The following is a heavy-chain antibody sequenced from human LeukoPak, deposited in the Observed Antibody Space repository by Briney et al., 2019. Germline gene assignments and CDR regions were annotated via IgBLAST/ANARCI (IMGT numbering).Heavy chain of an antibody. Sequence: GGSLRLSCAASGFTFSNYWMAWVRQAPGKGLEWVANIKEDGSATYYVDSVKGRFTISRDNAKNSLYLHMNSLRAEDTAVYYCALRRGGCSGGTCYQYFDYWGQGTLVTVSS. V-gene: IGHV3-7*01. D-gene: IGHD2-15*01. CDR2: IKEDGSAT. CDR3: ALRRGGCSGGTCYQYFDY. CDR1: GFTFSNYW. J-gene: IGHJ4*02.